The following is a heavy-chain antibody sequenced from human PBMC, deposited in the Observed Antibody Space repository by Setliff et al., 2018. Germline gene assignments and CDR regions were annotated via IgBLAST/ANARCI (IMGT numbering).Heavy chain of an antibody. CDR2: IYYSGST. D-gene: IGHD3-22*01. V-gene: IGHV4-30-4*08. CDR1: GGSISSGDYY. Sequence: PSETLSLTCTVSGGSISSGDYYWSWIRQPPGKGLEFVGYIYYSGSTYYNPSLKSRVTISIDTSKNQFSLKVNSVTAADTAVYYCASAPLLYSDSSGLSGTFDIWGQGTMV. CDR3: ASAPLLYSDSSGLSGTFDI. J-gene: IGHJ3*02.